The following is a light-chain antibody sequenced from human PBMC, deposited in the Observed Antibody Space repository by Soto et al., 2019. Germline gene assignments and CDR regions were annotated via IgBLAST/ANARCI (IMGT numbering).Light chain of an antibody. Sequence: DIHMTQSPSTLSASVGDRVTITCRASQSISSRLAWYQQEPGKSPKLLIYKASSFESGVPSRFRGSGSGTEFTLTIRSLQPDDFAAYYCQQYNSYRRTFGQGTKVEIK. CDR3: QQYNSYRRT. V-gene: IGKV1-5*03. CDR2: KAS. CDR1: QSISSR. J-gene: IGKJ1*01.